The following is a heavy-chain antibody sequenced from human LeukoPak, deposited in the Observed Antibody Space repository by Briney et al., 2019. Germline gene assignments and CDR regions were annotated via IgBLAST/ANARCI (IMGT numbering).Heavy chain of an antibody. V-gene: IGHV3-9*01. CDR3: AKDPYSNYYYGMDV. CDR2: ISWNSGSI. CDR1: GFTFDDYA. Sequence: GRSLRLSCAASGFTFDDYAMHWVRQAPGKGLEWVPGISWNSGSIGYADSVKGRFTISRDNAKNSLYLQMNSLRAEDTALYYCAKDPYSNYYYGMDVWGQGTTVTVSS. D-gene: IGHD4-11*01. J-gene: IGHJ6*02.